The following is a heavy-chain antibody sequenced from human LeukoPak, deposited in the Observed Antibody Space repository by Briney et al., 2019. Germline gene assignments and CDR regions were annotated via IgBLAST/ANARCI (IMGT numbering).Heavy chain of an antibody. D-gene: IGHD3-22*01. V-gene: IGHV4-30-4*08. J-gene: IGHJ4*02. CDR2: IYYSGST. CDR1: GGSISSGDYY. CDR3: ASSHYYDSSGYRDY. Sequence: PSETLSLACTVSGGSISSGDYYWSWIRQPPGKGLEWIGYIYYSGSTYYNPSLKSRVTISVDTSKNQFSLKLSSVTAADTAVYYCASSHYYDSSGYRDYWGQGTLVTVSS.